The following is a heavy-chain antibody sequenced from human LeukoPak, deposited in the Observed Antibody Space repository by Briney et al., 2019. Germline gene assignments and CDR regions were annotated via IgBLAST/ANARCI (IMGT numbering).Heavy chain of an antibody. D-gene: IGHD1-26*01. CDR3: ARSYRNFCYVIYV. J-gene: IGHJ6*02. CDR1: GGSISTYY. Sequence: SETLSLTCSVSGGSISTYYWSWIRQPPGKGLEWIGFIYYSGSTNYNPSLKSRVIISLDTSKNQFSPDLASGTAAGSAVYFCARSYRNFCYVIYVGGRGTTVTVS. CDR2: IYYSGST. V-gene: IGHV4-59*01.